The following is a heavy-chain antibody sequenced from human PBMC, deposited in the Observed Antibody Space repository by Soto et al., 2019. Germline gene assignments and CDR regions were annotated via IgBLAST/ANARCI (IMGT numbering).Heavy chain of an antibody. CDR1: GFTFSSYW. V-gene: IGHV3-7*01. Sequence: PGGSLRLSCAASGFTFSSYWMSWVRQAPGKGLEWVANIKQDGSEKYYVDSVKGRFTISRDNAKNSLYLQMNSLRAEDTAVYYCARDGDDSSGWYSYAYYYYGMDVWGQGTTVTVSS. J-gene: IGHJ6*02. CDR2: IKQDGSEK. CDR3: ARDGDDSSGWYSYAYYYYGMDV. D-gene: IGHD6-19*01.